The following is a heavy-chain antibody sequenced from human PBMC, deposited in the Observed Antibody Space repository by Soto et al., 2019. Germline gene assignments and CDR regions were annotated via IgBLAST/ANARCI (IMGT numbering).Heavy chain of an antibody. D-gene: IGHD3-10*01. Sequence: QVQLVQSGAEVKKPGSSVKVSCKASGDTFNFYTFSWVRQAPGQGLEWMGRIIPMVGMSNYAQKFQGRVTIISDRSTNTAYMQLRSLRSADTALYYCATAYGSGSRPFDSWGQGTPVTVSS. J-gene: IGHJ4*02. CDR1: GDTFNFYT. CDR3: ATAYGSGSRPFDS. V-gene: IGHV1-69*02. CDR2: IIPMVGMS.